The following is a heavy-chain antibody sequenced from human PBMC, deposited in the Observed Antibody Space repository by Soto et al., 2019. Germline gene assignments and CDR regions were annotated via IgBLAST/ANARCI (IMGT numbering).Heavy chain of an antibody. V-gene: IGHV4-34*01. CDR1: GQSFSGHS. CDR3: ARGSGIVALPGELEDVKYDY. Sequence: QVQLQQWGAGLVKPSETLSLSCAVYGQSFSGHSWAWIRQPPGQGLEWIGEINESGSTYYNPSLKSLATTTTDTSKNQFSLKLSSVSASDTAAYFCARGSGIVALPGELEDVKYDYWGQGTLVNVSS. CDR2: INESGST. D-gene: IGHD1-1*01. J-gene: IGHJ4*02.